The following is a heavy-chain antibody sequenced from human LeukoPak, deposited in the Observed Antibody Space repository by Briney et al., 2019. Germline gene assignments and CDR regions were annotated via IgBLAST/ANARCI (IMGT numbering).Heavy chain of an antibody. CDR2: ISYDGSNK. CDR3: AKAQDGDYVDY. Sequence: PGGSLRLSCAASGFTFSSYGMHWVRQAPGKGLEWVAVISYDGSNKYYADSVKGRFTISRDNSKNTLFLQMNSLRPEDTAVYYCAKAQDGDYVDYWGQGTLVTVSS. V-gene: IGHV3-30*18. CDR1: GFTFSSYG. D-gene: IGHD4-17*01. J-gene: IGHJ4*02.